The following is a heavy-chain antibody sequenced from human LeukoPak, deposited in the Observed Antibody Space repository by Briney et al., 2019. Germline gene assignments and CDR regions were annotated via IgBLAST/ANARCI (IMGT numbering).Heavy chain of an antibody. CDR1: GFTYSTYW. V-gene: IGHV3-7*01. Sequence: GGSLRLSCAASGFTYSTYWMSWVRQAPGKGLEWVANIKEDGREKYYVDSVKGRFTISRDNAQSLLYLQMNSLRAEDTAVYYCARDFLYGDTRDYLGQGTLVTVSS. D-gene: IGHD2/OR15-2a*01. J-gene: IGHJ4*02. CDR2: IKEDGREK. CDR3: ARDFLYGDTRDY.